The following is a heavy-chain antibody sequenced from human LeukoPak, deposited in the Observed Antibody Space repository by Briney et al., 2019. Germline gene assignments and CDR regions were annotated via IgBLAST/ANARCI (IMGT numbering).Heavy chain of an antibody. CDR1: GFTFSSYG. J-gene: IGHJ4*02. Sequence: GSLRLSCAASGFTFSSYGMHWVRQAPGKGLEWVAFIRYDGSNKYYADSVKGRFTISRDNSKNTLYLQMSSLRAEDTAVYYCARLKMVRGVIMTTYYFDYWGQGTLVTVSS. V-gene: IGHV3-30*02. D-gene: IGHD3-10*01. CDR2: IRYDGSNK. CDR3: ARLKMVRGVIMTTYYFDY.